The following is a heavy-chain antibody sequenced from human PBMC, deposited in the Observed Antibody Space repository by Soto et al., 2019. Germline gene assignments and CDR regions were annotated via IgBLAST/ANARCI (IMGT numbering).Heavy chain of an antibody. CDR2: RYYSGST. CDR3: ATTALGYCSGGSCYTNDY. J-gene: IGHJ4*02. CDR1: GGSISSGGYY. V-gene: IGHV4-31*03. D-gene: IGHD2-15*01. Sequence: QVQLQESGPGLVKPSQTLSLTCTVSGGSISSGGYYWSWIRQHPGKGLEWIGYRYYSGSTYYNPALKSRVTITVDTSKNQFSLKLSSVTAADTAVYYCATTALGYCSGGSCYTNDYWGQGTLVTVSS.